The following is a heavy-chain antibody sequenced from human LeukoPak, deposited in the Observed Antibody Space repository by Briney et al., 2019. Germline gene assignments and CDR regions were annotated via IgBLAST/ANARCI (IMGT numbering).Heavy chain of an antibody. CDR1: GYTFTNYY. J-gene: IGHJ4*02. V-gene: IGHV1-46*04. Sequence: ASVKVSCKASGYTFTNYYMHWVRQAPGQGRDWMGIISPSGCSISYAQKLQGTVTLTRETSTSTVYMELSSLRSEDTAVYYWARENTAMAPFAYWGQGTLVTVSS. CDR2: ISPSGCSI. CDR3: ARENTAMAPFAY. D-gene: IGHD5-18*01.